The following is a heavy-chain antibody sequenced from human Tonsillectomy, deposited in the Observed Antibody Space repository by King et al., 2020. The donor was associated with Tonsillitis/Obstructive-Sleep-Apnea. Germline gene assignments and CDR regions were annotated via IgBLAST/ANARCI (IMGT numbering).Heavy chain of an antibody. CDR1: GYTFTSYA. CDR2: INAGNGNT. Sequence: QLVQSGAEVEKPGASVKVSCKAFGYTFTSYAIHWVRQAPGQRLEWMGWINAGNGNTKYSQKFQGRVTITRDTSATTAYMELSSLRSEDTAVYYCASGEELRPFDYWGQGTLVTVSS. D-gene: IGHD1-26*01. J-gene: IGHJ4*02. V-gene: IGHV1-3*01. CDR3: ASGEELRPFDY.